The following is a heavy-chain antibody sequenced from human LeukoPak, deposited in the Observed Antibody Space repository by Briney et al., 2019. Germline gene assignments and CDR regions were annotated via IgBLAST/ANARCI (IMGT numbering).Heavy chain of an antibody. CDR3: ARTSGSYGFDY. V-gene: IGHV4-34*01. CDR2: INHSGST. Sequence: SETLSLTCAVYGGSFSGYYWSWIRQPPGKGLEWIGEINHSGSTNYNPCLKSRVTISVDTSKNQFSLKLSSVTAADTAVYYCARTSGSYGFDYWGQGTLVTVSS. CDR1: GGSFSGYY. D-gene: IGHD1-26*01. J-gene: IGHJ4*02.